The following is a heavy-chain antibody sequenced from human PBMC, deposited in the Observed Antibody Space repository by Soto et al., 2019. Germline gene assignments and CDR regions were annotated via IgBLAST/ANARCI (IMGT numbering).Heavy chain of an antibody. V-gene: IGHV1-69*13. CDR2: IIPIFGTA. D-gene: IGHD3-16*01. CDR3: ASVETFGGVLDY. Sequence: SVKVSCKASGGTFSSYAISWVRQAPGQGVEWMGGIIPIFGTANYAQKFQGRVTITADESTSTAYMELSSLRSEDTAVYYCASVETFGGVLDYWGQGTLVTVSS. J-gene: IGHJ4*02. CDR1: GGTFSSYA.